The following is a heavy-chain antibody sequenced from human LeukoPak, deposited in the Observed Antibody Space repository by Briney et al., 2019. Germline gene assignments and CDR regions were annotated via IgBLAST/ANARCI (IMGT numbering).Heavy chain of an antibody. CDR3: ARVSVRDYYGSGSYGY. V-gene: IGHV1-8*01. CDR2: MNPNSGNT. D-gene: IGHD3-10*01. J-gene: IGHJ4*01. CDR1: GYTFTSYD. Sequence: ASVKVSCKASGYTFTSYDTNWVRQATGQGLEWMGWMNPNSGNTGYAQKFQGRVTMTRNTSITTAYMELSSLRSEDTAVYYCARVSVRDYYGSGSYGYWGQGTLVTVSS.